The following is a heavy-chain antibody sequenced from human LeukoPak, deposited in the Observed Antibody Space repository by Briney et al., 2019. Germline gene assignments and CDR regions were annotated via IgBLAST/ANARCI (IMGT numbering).Heavy chain of an antibody. CDR2: IIPIFGTA. CDR3: ARGPRAIYYFDY. J-gene: IGHJ4*02. CDR1: GGTFSSYA. Sequence: GASVKVSCKASGGTFSSYAISWVRQAPGQGLEWMGGIIPIFGTANYAQKFQGGVTITTDESTSTAYMELSSLRSEDTAVYYCARGPRAIYYFDYWGQGTLVTVSS. V-gene: IGHV1-69*05. D-gene: IGHD3-3*02.